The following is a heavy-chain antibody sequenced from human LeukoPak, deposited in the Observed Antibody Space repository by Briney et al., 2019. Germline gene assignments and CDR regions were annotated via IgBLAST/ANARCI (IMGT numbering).Heavy chain of an antibody. J-gene: IGHJ4*02. Sequence: GGSLRLSCAASGFTFSSYEMNWVRQAPGKGLEWVSYISSSGSSIYYADSMKGRFTISRDNAKNSLYLQMNSLRADDTAVYYCARGGTTFTYWGQGTLVSLSS. CDR1: GFTFSSYE. CDR3: ARGGTTFTY. D-gene: IGHD3-16*01. V-gene: IGHV3-48*03. CDR2: ISSSGSSI.